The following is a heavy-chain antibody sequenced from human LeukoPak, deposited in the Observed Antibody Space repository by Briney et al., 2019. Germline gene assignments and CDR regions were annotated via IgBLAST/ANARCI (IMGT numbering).Heavy chain of an antibody. CDR3: ARGSLEWLLYLHYFDY. Sequence: ASVKVSCKASGYTLTDYYMHWVRQAPGQGLEWMGRINPNSGGTNYAQKFQGRVTMTRDTSTSTVYMELSSLRSEDTAVYYCARGSLEWLLYLHYFDYWGQGTLVTVSS. CDR2: INPNSGGT. D-gene: IGHD3-3*01. J-gene: IGHJ4*02. CDR1: GYTLTDYY. V-gene: IGHV1-2*06.